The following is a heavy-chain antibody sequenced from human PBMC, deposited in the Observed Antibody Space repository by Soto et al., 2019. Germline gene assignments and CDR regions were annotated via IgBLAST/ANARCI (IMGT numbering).Heavy chain of an antibody. Sequence: GGSLRLSCAASGFTFSSYWMHWVRQAPGKGLVWVSRINGDGSSTSYADSVKGRFTISRDNAKNMVYLQVNSLRAEDAAVYYCTRATTVSFDYWGQGTLVTVSS. J-gene: IGHJ4*02. D-gene: IGHD1-1*01. CDR2: INGDGSST. CDR1: GFTFSSYW. V-gene: IGHV3-74*01. CDR3: TRATTVSFDY.